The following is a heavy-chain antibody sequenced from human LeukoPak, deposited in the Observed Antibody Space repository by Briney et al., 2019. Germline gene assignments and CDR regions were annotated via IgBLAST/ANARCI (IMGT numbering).Heavy chain of an antibody. J-gene: IGHJ3*02. CDR1: GGSISSYY. V-gene: IGHV4-4*07. Sequence: SETLSLTCTVSGGSISSYYWSWIQQPAGKGLEWIGRIYTSGSTNYNPSLKSRVTMSVDTSKNQFSLKLSSVTAADTAVYYCARERGYCSSTSCYSSPDAFDIWGQGTMVTVSS. CDR3: ARERGYCSSTSCYSSPDAFDI. D-gene: IGHD2-2*01. CDR2: IYTSGST.